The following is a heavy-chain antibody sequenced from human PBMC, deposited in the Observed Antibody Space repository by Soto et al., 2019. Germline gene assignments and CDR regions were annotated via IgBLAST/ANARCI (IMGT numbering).Heavy chain of an antibody. CDR2: ISGSGGST. CDR1: GFTFSSYA. Sequence: EVQLLESGGGLVQPGGSLRLSCAASGFTFSSYAMSWVRQAPGKGLEWVSAISGSGGSTYYADSVKGRFTISRDNYKNTLYLQMNSLRAEDTAVYYCEKGGYDLYYYYYYMDVWGKGTTVTVSS. CDR3: EKGGYDLYYYYYYMDV. V-gene: IGHV3-23*01. D-gene: IGHD5-12*01. J-gene: IGHJ6*03.